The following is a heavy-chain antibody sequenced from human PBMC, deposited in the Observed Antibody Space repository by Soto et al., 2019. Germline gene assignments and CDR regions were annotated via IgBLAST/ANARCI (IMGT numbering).Heavy chain of an antibody. CDR3: ARGVGSGSYYNQYNWFDP. CDR2: INVYNGNT. D-gene: IGHD3-10*01. V-gene: IGHV1-18*01. Sequence: QVQLVQSGGEVKKPGASVKVSCKASGYTFTNYGISWVRQAPGQGLEWMGWINVYNGNTKYAQKVQGRATMTTDTSTSTAYMELRSLRSDDTAVYYCARGVGSGSYYNQYNWFDPWGQGTLVTVSS. CDR1: GYTFTNYG. J-gene: IGHJ5*02.